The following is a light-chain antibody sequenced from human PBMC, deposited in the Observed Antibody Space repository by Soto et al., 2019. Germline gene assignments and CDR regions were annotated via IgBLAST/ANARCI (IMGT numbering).Light chain of an antibody. CDR2: GAS. J-gene: IGKJ1*01. CDR1: QSVSSSY. Sequence: EIVLTQSPGTLSLSPGERATLSCRASQSVSSSYLAWYQQKPGQAPRLLIYGASSRATGIPDRFSGSGSGTDFTLTISRLEPEGFAVYYCQQYGSSSWTFGHGTKVDIK. CDR3: QQYGSSSWT. V-gene: IGKV3-20*01.